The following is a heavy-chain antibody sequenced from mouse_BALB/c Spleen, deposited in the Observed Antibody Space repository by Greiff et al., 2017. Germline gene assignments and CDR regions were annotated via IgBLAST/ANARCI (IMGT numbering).Heavy chain of an antibody. V-gene: IGHV7-3*02. Sequence: EVHLVESGGGLVQPGGSLRLSCATSGFTFTDYYMSWVRQPPGKALEWLGFIRNKANGYTTEYSASVKGRFTISRDNSQSILYLQMNTLRAEDSATYYCARVYDYDGGFAYWGQGTLVTVSA. CDR3: ARVYDYDGGFAY. D-gene: IGHD2-4*01. CDR1: GFTFTDYY. CDR2: IRNKANGYTT. J-gene: IGHJ3*01.